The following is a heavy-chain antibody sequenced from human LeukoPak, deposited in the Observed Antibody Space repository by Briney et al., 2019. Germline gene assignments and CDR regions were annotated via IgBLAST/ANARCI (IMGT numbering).Heavy chain of an antibody. CDR2: IYYSGST. Sequence: SETLSLTCTVSGGSISSYYWSWIRQPPGKGLEWIGYIYYSGSTDYNPSLKSRVTISLDTSKNQFSLKLSSVTAADTAVYYCAGQGGGVALDYWGQGMLVTVSS. J-gene: IGHJ4*02. V-gene: IGHV4-59*01. CDR1: GGSISSYY. D-gene: IGHD2-8*01. CDR3: AGQGGGVALDY.